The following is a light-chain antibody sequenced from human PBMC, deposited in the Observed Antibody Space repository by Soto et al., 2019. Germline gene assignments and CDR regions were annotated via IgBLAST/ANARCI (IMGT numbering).Light chain of an antibody. J-gene: IGKJ3*01. CDR3: HQYSSSPFT. CDR1: QPVSANY. V-gene: IGKV3-20*01. Sequence: VVLTQSPATLSLSPGERATLSCRANQPVSANYLAWYQQKPGQAPRLLIYGASSRATGIPDRFSGSGSGTDITLTISRLEPEDFAVFYCHQYSSSPFTFGPGTKVDIK. CDR2: GAS.